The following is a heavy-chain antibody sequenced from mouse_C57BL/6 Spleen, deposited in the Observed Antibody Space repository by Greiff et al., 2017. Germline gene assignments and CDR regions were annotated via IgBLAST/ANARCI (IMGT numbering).Heavy chain of an antibody. D-gene: IGHD1-1*01. V-gene: IGHV3-1*01. CDR2: ISYSGST. J-gene: IGHJ1*03. CDR3: ARSNYYGSSYDWYFDV. CDR1: GYSITSGYD. Sequence: EVQLVESGPGMVKPSQSLSLTCTVTGYSITSGYDWHWIRHFPGNKLEWMGYISYSGSTNYNPSLKSRISITHDTSKNHFFLKLNSVTTEDTATYYCARSNYYGSSYDWYFDVWGTGTTVTVSS.